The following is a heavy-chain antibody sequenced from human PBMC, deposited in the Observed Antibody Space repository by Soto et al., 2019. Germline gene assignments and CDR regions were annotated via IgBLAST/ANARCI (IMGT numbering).Heavy chain of an antibody. J-gene: IGHJ4*02. D-gene: IGHD4-17*01. V-gene: IGHV3-30*18. CDR3: AKDRGVEVTTRFFHY. CDR1: GFTFSSYG. CDR2: ISYDGRNK. Sequence: QVQLVESGGGVVQPGRSLRLSCAASGFTFSSYGMHWVRQAPGKGLEWVAVISYDGRNKNYADSVKGRFTISRDNSKNTLYLQMNSQRAEDTAVYYCAKDRGVEVTTRFFHYWGQGTLVTVSS.